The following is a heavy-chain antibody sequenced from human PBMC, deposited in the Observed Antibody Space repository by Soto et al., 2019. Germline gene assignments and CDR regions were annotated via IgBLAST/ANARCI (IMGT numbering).Heavy chain of an antibody. CDR1: GYTFTGYY. V-gene: IGHV1-2*02. Sequence: ASVKVSCKASGYTFTGYYMHWVRQAPGQGLEWMGWINPNSGGTNYAQKFQGRVTMTRDTSISTAYMELSSLRAEDTAVYYCVKVLARGVGVPRFYFDSWGQGALVTVSS. J-gene: IGHJ4*02. CDR3: VKVLARGVGVPRFYFDS. CDR2: INPNSGGT. D-gene: IGHD2-2*01.